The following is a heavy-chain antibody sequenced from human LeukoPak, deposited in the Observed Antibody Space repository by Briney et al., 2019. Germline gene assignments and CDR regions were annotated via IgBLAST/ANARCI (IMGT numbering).Heavy chain of an antibody. D-gene: IGHD1/OR15-1a*01. CDR1: GYTFTNYG. Sequence: ASVKVSCKASGYTFTNYGVSWVRQAPGQGLEWMGWISAHNGNTNYAQNLQGRVSMTTDSSTSTVYMELRSLRADDTAVYYCARGMGTTTFADFDYWGQGTLVTVSS. CDR2: ISAHNGNT. J-gene: IGHJ4*02. V-gene: IGHV1-18*01. CDR3: ARGMGTTTFADFDY.